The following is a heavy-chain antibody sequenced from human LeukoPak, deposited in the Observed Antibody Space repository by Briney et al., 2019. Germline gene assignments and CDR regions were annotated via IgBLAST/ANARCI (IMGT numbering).Heavy chain of an antibody. CDR1: GYTFTGYY. CDR3: ARAPLYGDYDWFDP. V-gene: IGHV1-2*04. J-gene: IGHJ5*02. D-gene: IGHD4-17*01. Sequence: WASVKVSCKASGYTFTGYYMHWVRQAPGQGLEWMGWINPNSGGTNYAQKFQGWVTMTRDTSISTAYMELSRLRSDDTAVYYCARAPLYGDYDWFDPWGQGTLVTVSS. CDR2: INPNSGGT.